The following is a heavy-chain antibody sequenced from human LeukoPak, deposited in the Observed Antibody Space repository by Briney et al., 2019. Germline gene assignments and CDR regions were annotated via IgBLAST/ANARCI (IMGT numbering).Heavy chain of an antibody. CDR1: GYTFTSYY. D-gene: IGHD6-13*01. J-gene: IGHJ4*02. Sequence: ASVKVSCKASGYTFTSYYMHWVRQAPGQGLEWMGIINPSGGSTNYAQKFQGRVTMTRDTSTSTVYMELSSLRSEDTAVYYCARDRGQYSSSWYGFDYWGQGTLVTVSS. CDR2: INPSGGST. CDR3: ARDRGQYSSSWYGFDY. V-gene: IGHV1-46*01.